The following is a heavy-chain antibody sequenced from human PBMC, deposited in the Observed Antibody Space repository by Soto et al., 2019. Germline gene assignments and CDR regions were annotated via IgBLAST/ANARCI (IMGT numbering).Heavy chain of an antibody. CDR3: ARSAGETSYYYSYMDV. Sequence: PSETLSLSCAVYGGSFSGYYWSWIRQPPGKGLEWIGEINHSGSTNYNPSLKSRVTISVDTSKNQFSLKLSSVTAADTAVYYCARSAGETSYYYSYMDVWGKGTTVTVPS. D-gene: IGHD7-27*01. V-gene: IGHV4-34*01. CDR1: GGSFSGYY. J-gene: IGHJ6*03. CDR2: INHSGST.